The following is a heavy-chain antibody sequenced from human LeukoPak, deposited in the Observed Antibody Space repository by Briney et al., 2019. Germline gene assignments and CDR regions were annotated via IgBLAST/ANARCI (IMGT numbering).Heavy chain of an antibody. CDR1: GGSISSYY. J-gene: IGHJ6*03. D-gene: IGHD6-13*01. CDR2: IYYSGST. CDR3: ARGYSSSWYSPNYYYYYYMDV. V-gene: IGHV4-59*01. Sequence: PSETLSLTCTVSGGSISSYYWSWIRQPPGKGLEWIGYIYYSGSTNYNPSLKSRVTISVDTSKNQFSLKLSSVTAADTAVYYCARGYSSSWYSPNYYYYYYMDVWGKGTTVTVSS.